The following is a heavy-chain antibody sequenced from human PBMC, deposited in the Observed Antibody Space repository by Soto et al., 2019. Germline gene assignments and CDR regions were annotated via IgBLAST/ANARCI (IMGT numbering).Heavy chain of an antibody. V-gene: IGHV1-69*01. CDR2: IIPIPGTA. CDR1: GGTFGSYA. D-gene: IGHD2-2*01. Sequence: QVQLVQYGAELKKPGSSVKVSCKASGGTFGSYAISWVRQAPGQGLEWMGGIIPIPGTANYAQKFQGRVTIAADESTSTAYMELSSLRSEDTAVYYCARSQGSSTSLEIYNYYYYGMDVWGQGTTVTVSS. J-gene: IGHJ6*02. CDR3: ARSQGSSTSLEIYNYYYYGMDV.